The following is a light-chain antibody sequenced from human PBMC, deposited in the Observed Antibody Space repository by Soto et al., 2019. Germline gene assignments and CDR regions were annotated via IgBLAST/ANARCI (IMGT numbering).Light chain of an antibody. J-gene: IGKJ1*01. CDR3: QQYGCSLRT. Sequence: EIVLTQSPGTLSLSPGERATLSCRASQSVSSSYLAWYQQKPGQAPRLLIYGASSRATGIPDRFSGSGSGTDFTLTISRLEPEDFAVYYCQQYGCSLRTFGQGTKVDIK. CDR2: GAS. V-gene: IGKV3-20*01. CDR1: QSVSSSY.